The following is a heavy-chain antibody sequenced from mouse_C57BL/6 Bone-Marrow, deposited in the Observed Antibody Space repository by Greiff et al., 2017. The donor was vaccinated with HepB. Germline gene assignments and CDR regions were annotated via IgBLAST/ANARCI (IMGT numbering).Heavy chain of an antibody. J-gene: IGHJ3*01. D-gene: IGHD4-1*01. CDR2: ISYDGSN. CDR1: GYSITSGYY. Sequence: EVHLVESGPGLVKPSQSLSLTCSVTGYSITSGYYWNWIRQFPGNNLEWMGYISYDGSNNYNPSLKNRISITRDTSKNQFFLKLNSVTTEDTATYYCARGTAWFAYWGQGTLVTVSA. V-gene: IGHV3-6*01. CDR3: ARGTAWFAY.